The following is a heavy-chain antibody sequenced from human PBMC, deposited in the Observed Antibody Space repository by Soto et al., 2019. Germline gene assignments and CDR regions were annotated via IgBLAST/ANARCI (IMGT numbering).Heavy chain of an antibody. D-gene: IGHD2-15*01. Sequence: QVQLVQSGAEVKKPGSSMNVSCKASGGTFSSYAISWVRQAPGQGLEWMGGIIPIFGTGNYAQKFQGRVTITADESTSTAYMELSSLRSEDTAVYYCARARTSSCPVGCWFDPWGQGTLVTVSS. CDR3: ARARTSSCPVGCWFDP. CDR2: IIPIFGTG. V-gene: IGHV1-69*12. CDR1: GGTFSSYA. J-gene: IGHJ5*02.